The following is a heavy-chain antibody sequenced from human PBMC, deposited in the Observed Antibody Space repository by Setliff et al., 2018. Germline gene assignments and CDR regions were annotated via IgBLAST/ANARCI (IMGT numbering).Heavy chain of an antibody. CDR3: ARGEHIVSGDFYHYIDV. Sequence: ASVKVSCKASGYTFTNYDINWVRQAPGQGLEWMGWINPNAGNINYIQKFQGRVTMTRDTSISTAYMELRRLKSDDTAVYYCARGEHIVSGDFYHYIDVWGKGTTVTVSS. D-gene: IGHD2-15*01. CDR1: GYTFTNYD. CDR2: INPNAGNI. J-gene: IGHJ6*03. V-gene: IGHV1-2*02.